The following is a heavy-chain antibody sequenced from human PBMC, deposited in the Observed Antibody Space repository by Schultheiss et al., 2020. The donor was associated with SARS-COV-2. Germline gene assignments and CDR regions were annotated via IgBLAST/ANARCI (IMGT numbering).Heavy chain of an antibody. Sequence: GGSLRLSCAASGFTFDDYAMHWVRQAPGKGLEWVSGISWNSGSIGYADSVKGRFTISRDNAKNSLYLQMNSLRAEDTALYYCAKEGGGDISYYYYYGMDVWGQGTTVTVSS. J-gene: IGHJ6*02. CDR1: GFTFDDYA. V-gene: IGHV3-9*01. D-gene: IGHD3-16*01. CDR2: ISWNSGSI. CDR3: AKEGGGDISYYYYYGMDV.